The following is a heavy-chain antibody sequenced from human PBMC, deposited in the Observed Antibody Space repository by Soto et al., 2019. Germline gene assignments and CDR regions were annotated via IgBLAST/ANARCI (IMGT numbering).Heavy chain of an antibody. CDR3: AREGIVVVPAAPEDDAFDI. Sequence: SVKVSCKASGGTFSSYTINWVRQAPGQGLEWMGRIIPILGIANYAQKFQGRVTITADKSTSTAYMELSSLRSEDTAVYYCAREGIVVVPAAPEDDAFDIWGQGTMVTVSS. CDR1: GGTFSSYT. D-gene: IGHD2-2*01. J-gene: IGHJ3*02. V-gene: IGHV1-69*04. CDR2: IIPILGIA.